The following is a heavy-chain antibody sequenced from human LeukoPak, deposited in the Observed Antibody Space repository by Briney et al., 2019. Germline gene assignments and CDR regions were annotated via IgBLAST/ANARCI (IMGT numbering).Heavy chain of an antibody. D-gene: IGHD3-22*01. J-gene: IGHJ5*02. Sequence: SETLSLTCTVSGGSVNSGNYYWSWIRQPPGKGLEWIGYIYDRGSTKYNPSLKSRVTISEDTSKNQFSLKLRFVTAADTAVYYCARAPEVYDSTSYGGGWLDPWGQGIRVTVSS. V-gene: IGHV4-61*01. CDR1: GGSVNSGNYY. CDR2: IYDRGST. CDR3: ARAPEVYDSTSYGGGWLDP.